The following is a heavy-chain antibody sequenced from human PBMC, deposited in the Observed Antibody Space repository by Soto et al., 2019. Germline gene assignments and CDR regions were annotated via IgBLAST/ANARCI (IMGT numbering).Heavy chain of an antibody. Sequence: PGESLKISCAASGFTFNTYGMDWVRQAPGKGLEWLSYISPSSSAIYYAQSVKGRFTVSRDNAKNSLFLQMNSLADEDTAVYYCARVRGSTVPVHWFDPWGQGTLVTVSS. CDR3: ARVRGSTVPVHWFDP. J-gene: IGHJ5*02. CDR2: ISPSSSAI. D-gene: IGHD6-19*01. V-gene: IGHV3-48*02. CDR1: GFTFNTYG.